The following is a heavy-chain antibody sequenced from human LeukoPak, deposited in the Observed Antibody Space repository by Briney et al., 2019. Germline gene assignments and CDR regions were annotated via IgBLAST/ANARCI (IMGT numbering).Heavy chain of an antibody. CDR1: GFTFSSYA. D-gene: IGHD6-19*01. CDR2: ISGSGGST. Sequence: GGSLRLSCAASGFTFSSYAMSWVRQAPGKGLEWVSAISGSGGSTYYADSVKGRFTISRDNSNNTLYLQMNSLRAEDTAVYYCAKGRGIAVAGFGDAFDIWGQGTMVTVSS. V-gene: IGHV3-23*01. CDR3: AKGRGIAVAGFGDAFDI. J-gene: IGHJ3*02.